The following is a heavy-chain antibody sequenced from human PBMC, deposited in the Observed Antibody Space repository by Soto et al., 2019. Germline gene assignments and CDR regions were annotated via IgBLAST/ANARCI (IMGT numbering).Heavy chain of an antibody. CDR2: MYNTGST. D-gene: IGHD2-21*02. V-gene: IGHV4-59*01. CDR3: ARDLWGYGGTDCYPLDV. CDR1: GGSISGYY. J-gene: IGHJ6*02. Sequence: PSETLSLTCTVSGGSISGYYWSWIRQPPGKGLKWIGYMYNTGSTVYNPSFKSRVTISVDTSKNQFSLKLNSVTAADTAVYYCARDLWGYGGTDCYPLDVSGQGTTVTVSS.